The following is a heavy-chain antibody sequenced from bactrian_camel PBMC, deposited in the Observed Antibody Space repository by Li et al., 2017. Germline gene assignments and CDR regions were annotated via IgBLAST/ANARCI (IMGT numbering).Heavy chain of an antibody. Sequence: QVQLVESGGDLVQPGGSLRLSCAASGFTFSSNYMRWVRQAPGKGLEWVSSIRPDGSYTYYIDSVKGRFTISRDNAKNTVYLQMNSLKSEDTALYYCVAGGSNRFDYWGQGTQVTVS. V-gene: IGHV3-2*01. CDR3: VAGGSNRFDY. D-gene: IGHD2*01. CDR1: GFTFSSNY. CDR2: IRPDGSYT. J-gene: IGHJ4*01.